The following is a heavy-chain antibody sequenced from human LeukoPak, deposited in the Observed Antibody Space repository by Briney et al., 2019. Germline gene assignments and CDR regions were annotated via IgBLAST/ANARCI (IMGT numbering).Heavy chain of an antibody. CDR2: IYTNGST. D-gene: IGHD3-22*01. J-gene: IGHJ4*02. V-gene: IGHV4-61*02. CDR3: ARVGFFRESSGYYYWYFDY. CDR1: GGSISSGSYY. Sequence: SETLSLTCTVSGGSISSGSYYWSWIRQPAGKGLEWIGRIYTNGSTNYNPSLKSRVTISVDTSKNQFSLKLSSVTAADTAVYYCARVGFFRESSGYYYWYFDYWGQGTLVTVSS.